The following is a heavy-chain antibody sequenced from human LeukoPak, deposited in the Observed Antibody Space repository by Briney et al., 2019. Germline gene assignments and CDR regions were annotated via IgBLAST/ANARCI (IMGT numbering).Heavy chain of an antibody. CDR1: GFTFSNYW. V-gene: IGHV3-7*01. D-gene: IGHD2-2*01. J-gene: IGHJ4*02. CDR3: RAYCSSTSCYGISDY. Sequence: GGSLRLSCAASGFTFSNYWMSWVRQAPGKGLEWVANIKQDGGEKYYVDSVKGRFTISRDDAKNSPYLQMDSLRAEDTAVYYCRAYCSSTSCYGISDYWGQGTLVTVSS. CDR2: IKQDGGEK.